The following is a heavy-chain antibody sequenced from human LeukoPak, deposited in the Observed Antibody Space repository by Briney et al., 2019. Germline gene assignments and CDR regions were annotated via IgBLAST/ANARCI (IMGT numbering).Heavy chain of an antibody. CDR2: KNPNSGRT. J-gene: IGHJ6*02. Sequence: VASVKVSFKASGYTFTSYDINWVRQATGQGLEWMGFKNPNSGRTGFAQKFQGRFTMTTDTSISTAYMELSSLTSEDTAVYYCARGPVSSHGMDVWGQGTTVTVSS. V-gene: IGHV1-8*01. CDR3: ARGPVSSHGMDV. CDR1: GYTFTSYD.